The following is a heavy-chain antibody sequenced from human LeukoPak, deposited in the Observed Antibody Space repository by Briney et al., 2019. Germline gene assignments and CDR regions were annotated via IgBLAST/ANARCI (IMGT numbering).Heavy chain of an antibody. J-gene: IGHJ5*02. CDR2: IYYSGST. CDR1: GGSISSSSYY. V-gene: IGHV4-39*07. D-gene: IGHD2-2*01. Sequence: SETLSLTCTVSGGSISSSSYYRGWIRQPPGKGLEWIGSIYYSGSTYYNPSLKSRVTISVDTSKNQFSLKLSSVTAADTAVYYCARVLGGYCSSTSCYSRLWFDPWGQGTLVTVSS. CDR3: ARVLGGYCSSTSCYSRLWFDP.